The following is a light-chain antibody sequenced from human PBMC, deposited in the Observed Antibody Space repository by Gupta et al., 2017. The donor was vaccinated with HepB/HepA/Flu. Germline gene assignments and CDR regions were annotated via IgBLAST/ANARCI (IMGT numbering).Light chain of an antibody. CDR1: SSDVGGYNY. CDR2: DVS. CDR3: CSYAGSYTWV. J-gene: IGLJ3*02. Sequence: VSGSPGQSVTISCTGTSSDVGGYNYVSWYQQHPGKAPKLMIYDVSKRPSGVPDRFSGSKSGNTASLTISGLQAEDEADYYCCSYAGSYTWVFGGGTKLTVL. V-gene: IGLV2-11*01.